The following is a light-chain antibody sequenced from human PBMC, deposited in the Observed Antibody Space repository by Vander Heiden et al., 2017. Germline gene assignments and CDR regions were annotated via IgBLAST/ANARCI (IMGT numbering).Light chain of an antibody. CDR2: AAS. V-gene: IGKV1-39*01. Sequence: DIQMTQSPSSLSASVGDRVTITCRASQSITSYLTWYQQKPGKAPKLLMYAASNLQSGVPSRFSGSGSGTDFTLTISILQPEDFATYHCQQTARIPLTFGGGTKVEIK. J-gene: IGKJ4*01. CDR3: QQTARIPLT. CDR1: QSITSY.